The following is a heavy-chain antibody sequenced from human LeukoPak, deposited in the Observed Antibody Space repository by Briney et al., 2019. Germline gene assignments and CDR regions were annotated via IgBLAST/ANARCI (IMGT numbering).Heavy chain of an antibody. CDR1: GYTFTSYD. V-gene: IGHV1-18*01. CDR3: ARIVTGAVLLTYAFDI. CDR2: ISAYNGNT. D-gene: IGHD3-10*01. J-gene: IGHJ3*02. Sequence: GASVKVSCKASGYTFTSYDINWVRQAPGQGLEWMGWISAYNGNTNYAQKLQGRVTMITDTSTSTAYMELRSLRSDDTAVYYCARIVTGAVLLTYAFDIWGQGTMVTVSS.